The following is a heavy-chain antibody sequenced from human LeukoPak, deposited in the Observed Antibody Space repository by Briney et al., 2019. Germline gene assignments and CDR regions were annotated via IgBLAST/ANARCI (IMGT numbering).Heavy chain of an antibody. V-gene: IGHV4-4*07. CDR2: IYTRGST. CDR1: GGSMSSYY. CDR3: ARVGSYSNYALDY. D-gene: IGHD4-11*01. J-gene: IGHJ4*02. Sequence: SETLSLTCTVWGGSMSSYYWSWLRQPAGKGGEWVGRIYTRGSTNYNPSLKSRVTMSVDTSKNQFSLKLSSVTAADTAVYSCARVGSYSNYALDYWGQGTLVTVSS.